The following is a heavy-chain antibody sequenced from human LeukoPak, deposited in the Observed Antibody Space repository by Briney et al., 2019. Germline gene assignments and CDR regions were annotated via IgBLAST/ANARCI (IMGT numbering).Heavy chain of an antibody. Sequence: SETLSLTCTVSGGSVNSHYWSWIRQPPGKGLEWIGYLYFSGSTGYNPSLKSRVSISVETSKNQFSLRLSSVTAADAAVYYCARPYDSSGYYIRGAFDIWGQGAMVTVS. CDR1: GGSVNSHY. V-gene: IGHV4-59*02. CDR3: ARPYDSSGYYIRGAFDI. CDR2: LYFSGST. J-gene: IGHJ3*02. D-gene: IGHD3-22*01.